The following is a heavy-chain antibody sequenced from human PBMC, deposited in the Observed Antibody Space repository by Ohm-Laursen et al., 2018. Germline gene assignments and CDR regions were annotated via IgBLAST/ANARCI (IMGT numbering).Heavy chain of an antibody. V-gene: IGHV3-9*01. J-gene: IGHJ6*02. CDR2: ISWNSGSI. CDR1: GFTFDDYA. Sequence: SLRLSCSASGFTFDDYAMHWVRQAPGKGLEWVSGISWNSGSIGYADSVKGRFTISRDNAKNSLYLQMNSLRAEDTAVYYCAISWELPSGMDVWGQGTTVTVSS. D-gene: IGHD1-26*01. CDR3: AISWELPSGMDV.